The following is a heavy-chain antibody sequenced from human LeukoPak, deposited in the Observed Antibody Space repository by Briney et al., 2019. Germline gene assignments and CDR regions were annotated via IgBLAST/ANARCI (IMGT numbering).Heavy chain of an antibody. D-gene: IGHD6-13*01. CDR1: GFTFDDYA. CDR2: ISWNSGSI. V-gene: IGHV3-9*03. J-gene: IGHJ3*02. CDR3: AKAHSSSWAYDAFDI. Sequence: GRSLRLSCAASGFTFDDYAMHWVRQAPGKGLGWVSGISWNSGSIGYADSLKGRFTISRDNAKNSLYLQMNSLRAEDMALYYCAKAHSSSWAYDAFDIWGQGTMVTVSS.